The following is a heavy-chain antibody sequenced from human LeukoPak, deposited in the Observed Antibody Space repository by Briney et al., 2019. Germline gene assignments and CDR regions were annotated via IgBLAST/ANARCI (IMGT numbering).Heavy chain of an antibody. CDR3: ARGRTFWTLGY. CDR1: GFTFSSYA. CDR2: ISYDGSNK. J-gene: IGHJ4*02. Sequence: GGSLRLSCAASGFTFSSYAMHWVRQAPGKGLGWVAVISYDGSNKYYADSVKGRFTISRDNSKNTLYLQMNSLRAEDTAVYYCARGRTFWTLGYWGQGTLVTVSS. V-gene: IGHV3-30*01. D-gene: IGHD3/OR15-3a*01.